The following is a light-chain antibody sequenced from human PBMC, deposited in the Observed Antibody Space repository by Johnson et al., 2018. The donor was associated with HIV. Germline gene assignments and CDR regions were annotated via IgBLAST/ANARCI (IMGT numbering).Light chain of an antibody. V-gene: IGLV1-51*01. J-gene: IGLJ1*01. CDR2: DNN. Sequence: QSVLTQPPSVSAAPGQKVTISCSGSSSNIGNNYVSWYQQLPGTAPKLLIYDNNKRPSGIPDRFSGSKSGTSATLGITGLQTGDAADYYCGTWDSSLSAGVFGTGTKGTVL. CDR3: GTWDSSLSAGV. CDR1: SSNIGNNY.